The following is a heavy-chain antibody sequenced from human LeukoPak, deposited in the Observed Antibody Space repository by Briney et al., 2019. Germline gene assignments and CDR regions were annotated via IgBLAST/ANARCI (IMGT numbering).Heavy chain of an antibody. V-gene: IGHV4-4*02. CDR3: ARASYASGGPADY. Sequence: SGTLSLTCAVSGGSISSSNWWSWVRQPPGKGLEWIGEIYHSGSTNYNPSLKSRVTISLDTSKNQFSLKLSSVTAADTAVYYCARASYASGGPADYWGQGTLVTVSS. CDR1: GGSISSSNW. CDR2: IYHSGST. J-gene: IGHJ4*02. D-gene: IGHD3-10*01.